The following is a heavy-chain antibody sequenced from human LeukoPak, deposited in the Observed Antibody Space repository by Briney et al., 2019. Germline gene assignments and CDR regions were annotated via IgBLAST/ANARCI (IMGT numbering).Heavy chain of an antibody. Sequence: SETLSLTCTVSGGSISSSTYQWGWGWIRQPPGKGLEWIGSIYYSGSTYYNPSLKSRVTISVDASKNQFSLKLSSVTAADTAVYYCARRTTAAAVDYWGQGTLVTVSS. D-gene: IGHD6-13*01. CDR2: IYYSGST. CDR3: ARRTTAAAVDY. CDR1: GGSISSSTYQWG. J-gene: IGHJ4*02. V-gene: IGHV4-39*01.